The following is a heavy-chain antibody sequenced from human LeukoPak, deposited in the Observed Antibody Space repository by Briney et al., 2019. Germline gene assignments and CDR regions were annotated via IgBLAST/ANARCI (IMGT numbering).Heavy chain of an antibody. Sequence: GGSLRLSCAASGFTVSGNYMSWVRQAPGKGLEWVSIIYSGGSAYYADSVKGRFTISRDNSKNTLYLQMNSLRAEDTAVYYCARDADYGDYGEAFDIWGQGTMVTVSS. D-gene: IGHD4-17*01. CDR2: IYSGGSA. CDR3: ARDADYGDYGEAFDI. CDR1: GFTVSGNY. V-gene: IGHV3-66*01. J-gene: IGHJ3*02.